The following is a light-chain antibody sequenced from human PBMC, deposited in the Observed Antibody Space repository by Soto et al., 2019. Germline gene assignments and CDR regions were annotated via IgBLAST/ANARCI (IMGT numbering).Light chain of an antibody. J-gene: IGLJ1*01. CDR3: SSYTTGGSYV. CDR2: DVS. Sequence: QSALTQPASVSGSPGLSIAISCTGTSRDVGGYNSVSWYQQQPGKVPKLMIYDVSNRPSGVSNRFSGSKSGNTASLTISGLQAEDEGDYYCSSYTTGGSYVFGTGIQLTVL. V-gene: IGLV2-14*01. CDR1: SRDVGGYNS.